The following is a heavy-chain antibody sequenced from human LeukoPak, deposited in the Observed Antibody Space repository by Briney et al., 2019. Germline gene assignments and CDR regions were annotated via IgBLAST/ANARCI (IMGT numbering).Heavy chain of an antibody. CDR1: GGSISSSSYY. CDR3: VRHRSGYYEDQHFDY. V-gene: IGHV4-39*01. CDR2: IYYSGST. Sequence: SETLSLTCTVSGGSISSSSYYWGWIRQPPGKGLGWIGSIYYSGSTYYNPSLKSRVTISVDTSKNQFSLKLSSVTAADTAVYYCVRHRSGYYEDQHFDYWGQGTLVTVSS. D-gene: IGHD3-22*01. J-gene: IGHJ4*02.